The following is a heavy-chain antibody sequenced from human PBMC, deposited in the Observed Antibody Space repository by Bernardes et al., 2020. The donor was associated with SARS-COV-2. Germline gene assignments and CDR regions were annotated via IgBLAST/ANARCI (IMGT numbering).Heavy chain of an antibody. J-gene: IGHJ4*02. Sequence: SEPLPVTCTVSGGSITSYYWSWMRQRPGKGLEWIEYVYYSGSTNYNPSLKSRVTISIDTSKNQFSLKLNSVTTADTAVYYCARLYSSGWYNLDYWGQGTLVTVSS. CDR3: ARLYSSGWYNLDY. CDR2: VYYSGST. D-gene: IGHD6-19*01. V-gene: IGHV4-59*01. CDR1: GGSITSYY.